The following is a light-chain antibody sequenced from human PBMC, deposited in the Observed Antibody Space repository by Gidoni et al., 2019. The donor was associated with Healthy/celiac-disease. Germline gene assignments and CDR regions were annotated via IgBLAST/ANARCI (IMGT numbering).Light chain of an antibody. CDR3: QQYGSSPYT. CDR2: GAS. Sequence: TQSPGTLSLSPGERATLSCRGSQSVSSSYLAWYQQKPGQAPRLLIYGASSRATGIPDRFSGSGSGTDFTLTISRLEPEDFAVYYCQQYGSSPYTFGQXTKLEIK. V-gene: IGKV3-20*01. CDR1: QSVSSSY. J-gene: IGKJ2*01.